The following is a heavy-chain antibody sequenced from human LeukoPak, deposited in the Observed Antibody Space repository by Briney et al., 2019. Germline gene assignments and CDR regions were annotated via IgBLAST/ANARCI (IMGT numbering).Heavy chain of an antibody. D-gene: IGHD4-17*01. CDR3: ARDLGLRSDY. V-gene: IGHV4-30-2*01. CDR2: IYHSGST. CDR1: DGSISSGGYS. J-gene: IGHJ4*02. Sequence: PSETLSLTCTVSDGSISSGGYSWSWIRQPPGKGLEWIGYIYHSGSTYYNPSLKSRVTISVDRSKNQFSLKLSSVTAADTAVYYCARDLGLRSDYWGQGTLVTVSS.